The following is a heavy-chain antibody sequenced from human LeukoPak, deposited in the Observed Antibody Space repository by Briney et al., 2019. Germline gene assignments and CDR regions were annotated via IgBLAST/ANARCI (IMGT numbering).Heavy chain of an antibody. CDR1: GGSISSSSYY. Sequence: SETLSLTCTVSGGSISSSSYYWGWIRQPPGKGLEWIGSIYYSGSTYYNPSLKSRVTISVDTSKNQFSLKLSSVTAADTAVYYCARAYLLLSQFDYWGQGTLVTVSS. D-gene: IGHD2-2*01. J-gene: IGHJ4*02. V-gene: IGHV4-39*01. CDR3: ARAYLLLSQFDY. CDR2: IYYSGST.